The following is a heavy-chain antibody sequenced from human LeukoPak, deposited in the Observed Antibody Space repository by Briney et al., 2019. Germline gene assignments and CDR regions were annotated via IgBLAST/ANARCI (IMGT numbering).Heavy chain of an antibody. CDR2: IRSKANSYAT. Sequence: GGSLRLSCAASGFTFSGSAMHWVRQASGKGLEWVGRIRSKANSYATAYAASVKGRFTISRDDSKNTACLQMNSLKTEDTAVYYCTRPGYSSSWYDYYYYMDVWGKGTTVTVSS. CDR3: TRPGYSSSWYDYYYYMDV. J-gene: IGHJ6*03. D-gene: IGHD6-13*01. CDR1: GFTFSGSA. V-gene: IGHV3-73*01.